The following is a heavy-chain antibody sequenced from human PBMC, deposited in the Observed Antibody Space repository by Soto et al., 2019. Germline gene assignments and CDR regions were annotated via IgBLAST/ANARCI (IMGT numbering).Heavy chain of an antibody. Sequence: QVQLLQSGAEVKKPGASVNISCKASGYTFRTYFLHWVRQAPGQGLEWVGVINPSGGRTNYAQKFQGRVIMTSDTSTGTVYMELSSLRFDDTAVYYCARDSNRAASGTGWFDPWGQGSPVTVSS. CDR3: ARDSNRAASGTGWFDP. CDR2: INPSGGRT. D-gene: IGHD6-13*01. CDR1: GYTFRTYF. J-gene: IGHJ5*02. V-gene: IGHV1-46*01.